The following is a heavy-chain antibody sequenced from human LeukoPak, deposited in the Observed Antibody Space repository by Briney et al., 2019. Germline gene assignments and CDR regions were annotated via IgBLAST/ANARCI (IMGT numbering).Heavy chain of an antibody. CDR3: AKCGRQQLVRWFSDY. D-gene: IGHD6-13*01. CDR1: GFTFSGYS. CDR2: ISSSSSYI. J-gene: IGHJ4*02. Sequence: PGGSLRLSCAASGFTFSGYSMNWVRQAPGKGLEWVSSISSSSSYIYYADSVKGRFTISRDNSKNTLYLQMNSLRAEDTAVYYCAKCGRQQLVRWFSDYWGQGTLVTVSS. V-gene: IGHV3-21*04.